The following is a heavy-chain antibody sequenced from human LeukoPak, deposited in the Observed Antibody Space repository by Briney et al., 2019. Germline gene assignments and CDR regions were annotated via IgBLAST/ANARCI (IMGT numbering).Heavy chain of an antibody. CDR2: IRSKANNYAT. CDR1: GFTFSGSA. Sequence: PGGSLRLSCAASGFTFSGSAMHWVRQASGKGLEWVGRIRSKANNYATAFAASVKGRFTISRDDSKNTVYLQMNSLKTEDTAVYYCMSLTQNAFDIWGQGTMVTVS. V-gene: IGHV3-73*01. J-gene: IGHJ3*02. CDR3: MSLTQNAFDI.